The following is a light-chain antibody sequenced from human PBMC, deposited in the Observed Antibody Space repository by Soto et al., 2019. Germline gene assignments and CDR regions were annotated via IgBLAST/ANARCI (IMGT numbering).Light chain of an antibody. Sequence: QSVLTQPPSVSGAPGQRVTISCTGSSSNIGAGYDVHWYQQLPGTAPKLLIYGISNRPSGVPDRFSGSKSGTSCSLAITGLQAEDEADYYCQSYDSSLSGVVFGGGTKLTVL. J-gene: IGLJ2*01. CDR1: SSNIGAGYD. CDR3: QSYDSSLSGVV. V-gene: IGLV1-40*01. CDR2: GIS.